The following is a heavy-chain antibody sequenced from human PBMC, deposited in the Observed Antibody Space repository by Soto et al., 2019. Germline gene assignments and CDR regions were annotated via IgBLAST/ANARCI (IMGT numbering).Heavy chain of an antibody. Sequence: GASVKVSCKASGYTFTSYYMHWVRQAPGQGLEWMGIINPSGGSTSYAQKFQGRVTMTRDTSTSTVYMELSSLRSEDTAVYYCARDLPGHSEGYPNWFAPWGQGTLVTVSS. CDR3: ARDLPGHSEGYPNWFAP. J-gene: IGHJ5*02. D-gene: IGHD2-2*01. CDR1: GYTFTSYY. CDR2: INPSGGST. V-gene: IGHV1-46*03.